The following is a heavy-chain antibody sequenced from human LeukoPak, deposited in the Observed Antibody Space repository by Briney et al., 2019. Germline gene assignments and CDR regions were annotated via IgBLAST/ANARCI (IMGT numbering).Heavy chain of an antibody. Sequence: GGSLRLSCIVSGFSFSSYWMSWVRQAPGKGLEWEANIKYDGREKYYVDSVKGRFTISRDNAKNSLYLQMNSLRVEDTAVYYCARSPGGQGTLVTVSS. V-gene: IGHV3-7*01. CDR1: GFSFSSYW. J-gene: IGHJ5*02. CDR3: ARSP. CDR2: IKYDGREK.